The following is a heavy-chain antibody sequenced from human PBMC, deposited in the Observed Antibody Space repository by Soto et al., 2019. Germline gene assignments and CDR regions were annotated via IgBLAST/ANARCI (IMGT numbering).Heavy chain of an antibody. CDR2: IFSSGST. J-gene: IGHJ4*02. V-gene: IGHV4-4*07. D-gene: IGHD5-12*01. CDR3: AREGSYSAYNFAHGIQLWSFDF. CDR1: GGTINPFY. Sequence: PSETLSLTCTGSGGTINPFYWSWVRQPAGKGLEWIGRIFSSGSTSFNPSLESRVAMSVDTSKNHFSLNLSSVTAADMAVYYCAREGSYSAYNFAHGIQLWSFDFWGQGALVTVSS.